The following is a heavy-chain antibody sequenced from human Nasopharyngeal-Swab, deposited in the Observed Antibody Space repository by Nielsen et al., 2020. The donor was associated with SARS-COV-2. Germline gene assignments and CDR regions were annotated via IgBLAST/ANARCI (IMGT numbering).Heavy chain of an antibody. V-gene: IGHV3-48*02. D-gene: IGHD2-15*01. CDR2: ISGGSRAI. CDR3: ARGSRVAYGMDV. J-gene: IGHJ6*02. Sequence: WIRQPPGKGLEWVSYISGGSRAIYYTDSVKGRFTISRDNGKNSLYLQMSSLRDEDTAVYYCARGSRVAYGMDVWGQGTTVTVSS.